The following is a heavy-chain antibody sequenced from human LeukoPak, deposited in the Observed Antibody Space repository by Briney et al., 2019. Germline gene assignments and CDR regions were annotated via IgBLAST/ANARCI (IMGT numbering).Heavy chain of an antibody. J-gene: IGHJ4*02. CDR1: GGSFSGYY. CDR3: ARGGKLGPCDY. Sequence: PSETLSLTCAVHGGSFSGYYWSWIRQPPGKGLEWIGEINHSGSTNYNPSLKSRVTISVDTSKNQFSLKLSSVTAADTAVYYCARGGKLGPCDYWGQGTLVTVSS. V-gene: IGHV4-34*01. CDR2: INHSGST. D-gene: IGHD3-3*02.